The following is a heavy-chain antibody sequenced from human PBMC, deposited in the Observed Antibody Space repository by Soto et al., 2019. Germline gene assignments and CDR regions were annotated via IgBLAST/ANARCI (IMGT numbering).Heavy chain of an antibody. CDR1: GFTFSSYA. V-gene: IGHV3-23*01. CDR2: ISGSGGST. CDR3: AKEMGSPIYYYYGMDV. D-gene: IGHD6-13*01. Sequence: GSLRLSCAASGFTFSSYAISWVRQAPGKGLEWVSAISGSGGSTYYADSVKGRFTISRDNSKNTLYLQMNSLRAEDTAVYYCAKEMGSPIYYYYGMDVWGQGTTVTVYS. J-gene: IGHJ6*02.